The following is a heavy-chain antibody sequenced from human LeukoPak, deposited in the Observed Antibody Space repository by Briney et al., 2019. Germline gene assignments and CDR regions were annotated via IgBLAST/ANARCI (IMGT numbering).Heavy chain of an antibody. J-gene: IGHJ3*02. D-gene: IGHD2-15*01. CDR2: ICTAGDT. CDR1: GFTFSSYG. CDR3: ERGGVVGAFDI. Sequence: PGGSLRLSCAASGFTFSSYGMHWVRPATGKGLEWVSAICTAGDTYYPGSAKGRFTISRENAKNSLYLQMNSRRAGDTAVYYCERGGVVGAFDIWGQGTMVTVPS. V-gene: IGHV3-13*01.